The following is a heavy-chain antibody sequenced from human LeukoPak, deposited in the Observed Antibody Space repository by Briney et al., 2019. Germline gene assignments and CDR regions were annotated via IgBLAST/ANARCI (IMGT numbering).Heavy chain of an antibody. J-gene: IGHJ6*03. Sequence: AGGSLRLSCAASGFTFSSYAMSWVRQAPGKGLEWVSAISGSGGSTYYADSVKGRFTISRDNSKNTLYLQMNSLRAEDTVVYYCASLVVAPYSNYYYYYYMDVWGKGTTVTVSS. CDR1: GFTFSSYA. CDR2: ISGSGGST. D-gene: IGHD2-15*01. V-gene: IGHV3-23*01. CDR3: ASLVVAPYSNYYYYYYMDV.